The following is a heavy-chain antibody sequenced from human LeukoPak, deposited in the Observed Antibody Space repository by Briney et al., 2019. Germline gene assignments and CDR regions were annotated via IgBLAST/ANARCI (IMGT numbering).Heavy chain of an antibody. CDR3: ARGGYSNHLYYYYYMDV. D-gene: IGHD4-11*01. CDR1: GFTFSSYS. Sequence: PGGSLRLSCAASGFTFSSYSMNWVRQAPGKGLEWVSSISSSSSYIYYADSVKGRFTISRDNAKNSLYLQMNSLRAEDTAVYYCARGGYSNHLYYYYYMDVWGKGTTVTVSS. V-gene: IGHV3-21*01. J-gene: IGHJ6*03. CDR2: ISSSSSYI.